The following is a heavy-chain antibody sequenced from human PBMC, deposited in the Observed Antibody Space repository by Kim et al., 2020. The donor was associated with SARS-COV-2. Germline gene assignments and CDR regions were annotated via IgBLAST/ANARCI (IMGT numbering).Heavy chain of an antibody. V-gene: IGHV4-4*08. CDR1: GVSIRQYY. D-gene: IGHD2-21*02. Sequence: SETLSLTCTVSGVSIRQYYWSWIRQSPGKGLEWIGYISDSGGPNYSPSLDTRFSISMEKSTNQVSLKVRSVTPEDSAVYFCARDGGRDSWLHPDWFDPWGKGLLVTVAA. J-gene: IGHJ5*02. CDR2: ISDSGGP. CDR3: ARDGGRDSWLHPDWFDP.